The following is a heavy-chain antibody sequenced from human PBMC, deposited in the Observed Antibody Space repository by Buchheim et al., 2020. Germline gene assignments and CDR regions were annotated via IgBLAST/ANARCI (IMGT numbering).Heavy chain of an antibody. J-gene: IGHJ4*02. V-gene: IGHV3-48*03. CDR3: ARDHASGNFYPDY. CDR1: GFTFSNYE. Sequence: VQLVESGGGVVQPGRSLRLSCAASGFTFSNYEMNWVRQAPGKGLEWISYISRSGDTIDYADSVKGRFTISRDNAKNSLYLQMNSLRAEDTADYYCARDHASGNFYPDYWGQGTL. CDR2: ISRSGDTI. D-gene: IGHD1-26*01.